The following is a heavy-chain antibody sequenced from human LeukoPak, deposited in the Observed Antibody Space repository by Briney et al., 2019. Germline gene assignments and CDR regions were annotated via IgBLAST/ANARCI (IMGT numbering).Heavy chain of an antibody. V-gene: IGHV3-33*01. CDR3: ARAWGMAKGLDY. CDR2: ICYDGSNK. CDR1: GFTFSSYG. Sequence: GGSLRLSCAASGFTFSSYGMHWVRQAPGKGLEGVAVICYDGSNKYYADSVKGRFTISRDNSKNTLYLQTNSLRAEDTAVYYCARAWGMAKGLDYWGQGTLVTVSS. J-gene: IGHJ4*02. D-gene: IGHD3-16*01.